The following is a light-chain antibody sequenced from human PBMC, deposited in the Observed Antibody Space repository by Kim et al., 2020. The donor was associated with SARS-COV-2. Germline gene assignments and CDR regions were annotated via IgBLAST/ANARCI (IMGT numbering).Light chain of an antibody. CDR1: QSVSSK. V-gene: IGKV3-15*01. CDR3: QHYNNWPYT. Sequence: VSPGERPPLSCRASQSVSSKLAWYQQKCGQAPRLLIYGASTRATGIPARFSGSGSGTEFTLTISSLQSEDFAVYYCQHYNNWPYTFGQGTKLEI. CDR2: GAS. J-gene: IGKJ2*01.